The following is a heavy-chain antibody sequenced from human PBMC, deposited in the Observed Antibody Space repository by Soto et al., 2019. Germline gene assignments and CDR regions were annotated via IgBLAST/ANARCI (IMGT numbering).Heavy chain of an antibody. D-gene: IGHD3-16*01. CDR3: ARGAPEDNDYVWGRPLLDY. Sequence: GESLKISCKGSGYSFTSYWIGWVRQMPGKGLEWMGIIYPGDSDTRYSPSFQGQVTISADKSISTAYLQWSSLKASDTAMYYCARGAPEDNDYVWGRPLLDYWGQGTLVTVSS. J-gene: IGHJ4*02. V-gene: IGHV5-51*01. CDR2: IYPGDSDT. CDR1: GYSFTSYW.